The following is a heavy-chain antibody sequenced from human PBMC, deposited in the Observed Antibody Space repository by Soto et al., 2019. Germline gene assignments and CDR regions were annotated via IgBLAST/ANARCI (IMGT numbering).Heavy chain of an antibody. CDR3: AREPLAHSYFDF. V-gene: IGHV4-4*07. Sequence: PSETLSLTCTVSGGSVSSHYWSWIRQPAGKGLEWLGRLYNAERTSYNPSLKGRVTMSMDTSNNQFSLKLTSVTAADTAVHFCAREPLAHSYFDFWGQGTLVTVSS. CDR1: GGSVSSHY. J-gene: IGHJ4*02. CDR2: LYNAERT.